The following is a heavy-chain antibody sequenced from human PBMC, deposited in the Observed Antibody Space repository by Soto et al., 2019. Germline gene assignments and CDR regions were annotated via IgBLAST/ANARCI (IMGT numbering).Heavy chain of an antibody. J-gene: IGHJ6*02. V-gene: IGHV4-31*03. D-gene: IGHD1-1*01. CDR1: GGSISSGGYY. CDR2: IYYSGST. Sequence: SETLSLTCTVSGGSISSGGYYWSWIRQHPGKGLEWIGYIYYSGSTYYNPSLKSRVTISVDTSKNQFSLKLSSVTAADTAVYYCARDRWNRNYYYYYGMDVWGQGTTVTVSS. CDR3: ARDRWNRNYYYYYGMDV.